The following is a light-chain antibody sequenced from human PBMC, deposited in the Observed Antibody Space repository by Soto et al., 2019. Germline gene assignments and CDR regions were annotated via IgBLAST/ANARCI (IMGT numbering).Light chain of an antibody. J-gene: IGLJ1*01. CDR1: SSDVGDYNY. CDR2: EVN. V-gene: IGLV2-14*01. Sequence: QSALIQPASVSGSPGQSITISCTGTSSDVGDYNYVSWYQQHPDRVPKLIIFEVNNRPSGVSNRFSGSKSGITASLTISGLQAEDEAAYYCSSYTNTRTYVFGTGTKLTVL. CDR3: SSYTNTRTYV.